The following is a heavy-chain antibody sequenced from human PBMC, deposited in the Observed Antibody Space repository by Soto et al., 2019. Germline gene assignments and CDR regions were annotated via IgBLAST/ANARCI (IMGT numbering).Heavy chain of an antibody. J-gene: IGHJ4*02. CDR3: AKDDGYSSSSTNFDY. D-gene: IGHD6-19*01. CDR2: ISWDGGST. Sequence: GGSLRLSCAASGFTFDDYTMHWVRQAPGKGLEWVSLISWDGGSTYYADSVKGRFTISRDNSKNSLYLQMNSLRTEDTALYYCAKDDGYSSSSTNFDYWGQGTLVTV. CDR1: GFTFDDYT. V-gene: IGHV3-43*01.